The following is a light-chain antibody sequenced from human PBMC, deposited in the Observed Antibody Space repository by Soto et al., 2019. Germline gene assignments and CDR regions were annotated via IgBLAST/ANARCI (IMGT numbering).Light chain of an antibody. CDR3: CSYAGSSTWV. J-gene: IGLJ3*02. V-gene: IGLV2-23*01. Sequence: QSVLTQPASVSGSPGQSITISCTGTSSDVGSYNLVSWYQQNPGKAPKLMIYEGSNRPSGVSNRFSGSKSGNTASLTISGLQAEDEADYYCCSYAGSSTWVFGGGTQLTVL. CDR1: SSDVGSYNL. CDR2: EGS.